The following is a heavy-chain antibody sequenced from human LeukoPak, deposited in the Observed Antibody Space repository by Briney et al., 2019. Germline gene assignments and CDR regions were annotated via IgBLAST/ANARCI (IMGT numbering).Heavy chain of an antibody. J-gene: IGHJ4*02. Sequence: GGSLRLSCAASGFTFSIYVMSWVRQAPGKGLEWVSSISSSSSSIYNADSVKGRFTISRDNAKNSLYLQMNSLRAEDTAVYYCARVFGDYAVDYWGQGTLVTVSS. CDR1: GFTFSIYV. V-gene: IGHV3-21*01. CDR3: ARVFGDYAVDY. D-gene: IGHD3-16*01. CDR2: ISSSSSSI.